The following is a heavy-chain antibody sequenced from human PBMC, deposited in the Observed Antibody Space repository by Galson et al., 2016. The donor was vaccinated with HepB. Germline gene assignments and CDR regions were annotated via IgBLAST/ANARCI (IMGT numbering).Heavy chain of an antibody. CDR1: GGTFSRYA. J-gene: IGHJ1*01. Sequence: SVKVSCKASGGTFSRYAISWVRQAPGQGLEWMAGIVPILEVPTYAQKFLGRVTITADRATSTAYLDLSSLTSEDTAIYFCARVLGAEYTSPVWGQGTLVTVSS. V-gene: IGHV1-69*10. D-gene: IGHD3-16*01. CDR2: IVPILEVP. CDR3: ARVLGAEYTSPV.